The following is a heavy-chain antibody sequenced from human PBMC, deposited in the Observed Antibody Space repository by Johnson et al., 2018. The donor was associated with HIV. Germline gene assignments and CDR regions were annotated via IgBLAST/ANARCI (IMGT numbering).Heavy chain of an antibody. CDR2: ISYDGSDK. Sequence: QVQLVESGGGVVQPGRSLRLSCAASGFTFSSYGMHWARQAPGKGLEWVATISYDGSDKYFADSVKGRFTIFRANSKNTLYLQLNSLRAEDTAVYSCAKGGYNGKFDGFDIWGQGTMVTVSS. J-gene: IGHJ3*02. D-gene: IGHD1-14*01. CDR3: AKGGYNGKFDGFDI. CDR1: GFTFSSYG. V-gene: IGHV3-30*18.